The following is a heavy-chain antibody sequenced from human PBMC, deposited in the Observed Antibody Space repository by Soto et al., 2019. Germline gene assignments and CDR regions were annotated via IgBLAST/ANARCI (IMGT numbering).Heavy chain of an antibody. V-gene: IGHV1-3*01. J-gene: IGHJ3*02. D-gene: IGHD6-19*01. Sequence: GASVKVSCKASGYTFTSYAMHWVRQAPGQMLEWMGWINAGNGNTKYSQKFQGRVTITRDTSASTAYMELSSLRSEDTAVYYCARGPHIRAVAGMGAFDIWGQGTMVTVSS. CDR1: GYTFTSYA. CDR3: ARGPHIRAVAGMGAFDI. CDR2: INAGNGNT.